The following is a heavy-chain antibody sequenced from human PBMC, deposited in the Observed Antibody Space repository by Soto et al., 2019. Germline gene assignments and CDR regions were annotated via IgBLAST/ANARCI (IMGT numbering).Heavy chain of an antibody. D-gene: IGHD2-15*01. CDR1: DGSFTDSY. CDR3: AKEVVAGTNWFDP. Sequence: SETLSLTCAVSDGSFTDSYWSWIRQPPGKGLEWIGEINHAGHTNYNPSLKSRVTISVDASKTQFSLNLTSVTAADTAVYYCAKEVVAGTNWFDPWGQGTLVTVSS. J-gene: IGHJ5*02. CDR2: INHAGHT. V-gene: IGHV4-34*01.